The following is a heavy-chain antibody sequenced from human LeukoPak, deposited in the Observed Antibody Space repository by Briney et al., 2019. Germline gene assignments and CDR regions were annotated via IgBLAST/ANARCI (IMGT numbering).Heavy chain of an antibody. CDR2: ISYSEST. D-gene: IGHD3-3*01. Sequence: SETLSLTCTVSGGSIISFGYFWGWIRQPPGKGLEWIASISYSESTYYNPSLKSRVTISVDTSKNQFSLNLSSVTAADTAVYYCARHNTIFGVIRHWGQGTLVTVSS. CDR1: GGSIISFGYF. J-gene: IGHJ4*02. CDR3: ARHNTIFGVIRH. V-gene: IGHV4-39*01.